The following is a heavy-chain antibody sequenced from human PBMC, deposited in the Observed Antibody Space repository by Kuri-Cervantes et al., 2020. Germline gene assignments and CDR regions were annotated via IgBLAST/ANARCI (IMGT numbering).Heavy chain of an antibody. D-gene: IGHD2-15*01. CDR3: ARVHRYCSGGSCFLTDF. CDR2: ISSGSTYI. CDR1: GFTFSSYS. V-gene: IGHV3-21*01. J-gene: IGHJ4*02. Sequence: GESLKISCAASGFTFSSYSMNWVRQAPGKGLEWVSSISSGSTYIHYADSVKGRFTVSRDNAKNSLFLQMNSLRVDDTAVYYCARVHRYCSGGSCFLTDFWGQGTQVTVSS.